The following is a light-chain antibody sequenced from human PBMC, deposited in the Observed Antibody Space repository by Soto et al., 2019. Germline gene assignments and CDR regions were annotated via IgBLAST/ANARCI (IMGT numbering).Light chain of an antibody. V-gene: IGKV2-28*01. CDR1: QSLLHSNGYNS. CDR3: MQALQTPYT. J-gene: IGKJ2*01. Sequence: DIVMTQARLSLPVTPGEPASISCRSSQSLLHSNGYNSLDWYLQKPGQSPQLLIYLGSNRASGVPDRFSGSGSGTDFTLKISRVEAEDVGVYYCMQALQTPYTFGQGTKLEIK. CDR2: LGS.